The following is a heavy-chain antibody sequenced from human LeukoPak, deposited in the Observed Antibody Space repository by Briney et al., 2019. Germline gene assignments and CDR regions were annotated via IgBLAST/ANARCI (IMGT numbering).Heavy chain of an antibody. CDR2: IYYGEST. D-gene: IGHD3-10*01. CDR1: GDSISSYY. J-gene: IGHJ5*02. Sequence: SETLSLTCTVSGDSISSYYWSWIRQPPGKGLDWIGYIYYGESTNYNPSLKSRVTISVDTSKNQFSLRLSSVTAADTAVYFCARLHYNWFDPWGQGTLVTVSS. V-gene: IGHV4-59*08. CDR3: ARLHYNWFDP.